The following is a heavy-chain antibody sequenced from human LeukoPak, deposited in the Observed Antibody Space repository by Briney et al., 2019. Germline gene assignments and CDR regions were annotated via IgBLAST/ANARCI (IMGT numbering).Heavy chain of an antibody. V-gene: IGHV4-34*01. D-gene: IGHD3-16*01. J-gene: IGHJ5*02. CDR2: INHSGST. CDR1: GGSFSGYY. CDR3: ARGEPLRLGELDYFDP. Sequence: SETLSLTCAVYGGSFSGYYWSWIRQPPGKGMEWIGEINHSGSTNYSAPLKSRVTISVDTSKNQLSLKLSSVTAADTAVYYCARGEPLRLGELDYFDPWGQGTLVTVSS.